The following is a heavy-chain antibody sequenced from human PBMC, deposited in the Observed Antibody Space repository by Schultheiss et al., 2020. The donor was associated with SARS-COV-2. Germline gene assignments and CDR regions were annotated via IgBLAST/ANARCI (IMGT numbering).Heavy chain of an antibody. CDR2: IYYSGST. V-gene: IGHV4-31*03. J-gene: IGHJ2*01. Sequence: SETLSLTCTVSGGSISSGGYYWSWIRQHPGKGLEWIGYIYYSGSTYYNPSLKSRVTISVDTSKNQFSLKLSSVTAADTAMYYCARLPNWGSSAVLRYFDLWGRGTLVTVSS. CDR1: GGSISSGGYY. CDR3: ARLPNWGSSAVLRYFDL. D-gene: IGHD7-27*01.